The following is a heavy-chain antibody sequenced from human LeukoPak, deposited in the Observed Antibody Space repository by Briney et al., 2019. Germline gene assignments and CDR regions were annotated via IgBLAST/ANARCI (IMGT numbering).Heavy chain of an antibody. Sequence: SETLSLTCTVSGGSISSYYWSWIRQPAGKGLEWIGRVFTSGSTNYNPSLKSRVAISVDTSKNQFSLRLTSVTAADTAVYYCARGSTAFDYWGQGTLVTVSS. J-gene: IGHJ4*02. D-gene: IGHD3-10*01. CDR2: VFTSGST. CDR1: GGSISSYY. V-gene: IGHV4-4*07. CDR3: ARGSTAFDY.